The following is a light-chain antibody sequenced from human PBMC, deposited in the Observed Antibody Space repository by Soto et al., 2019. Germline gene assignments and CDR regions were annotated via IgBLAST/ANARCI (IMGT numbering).Light chain of an antibody. J-gene: IGKJ3*01. CDR1: QSIGGY. CDR2: AAS. CDR3: QQSYSNPFT. Sequence: DIQMTQSPSSLSASVGDRVTVTCRSSQSIGGYLNWYQQKPGKAPKLLMHAASTLQSEVPSRFSGSGSGTDYTLTISSLQPEDFATYCCQQSYSNPFTFGPGTQVAIK. V-gene: IGKV1-39*01.